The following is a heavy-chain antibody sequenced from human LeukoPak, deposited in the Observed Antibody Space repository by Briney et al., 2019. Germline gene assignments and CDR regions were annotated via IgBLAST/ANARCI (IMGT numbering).Heavy chain of an antibody. V-gene: IGHV3-30*03. CDR1: GFTFSSYG. D-gene: IGHD6-19*01. J-gene: IGHJ4*02. Sequence: GGSLRLSCAASGFTFSSYGMHWVRQAPGKGLEWVAIISYDGGNKYYADSVKGRFTISRDNSKNTLYLQMNSLRAEDTAVYYCARGGSGWFFDYWGQGTLVTVSS. CDR2: ISYDGGNK. CDR3: ARGGSGWFFDY.